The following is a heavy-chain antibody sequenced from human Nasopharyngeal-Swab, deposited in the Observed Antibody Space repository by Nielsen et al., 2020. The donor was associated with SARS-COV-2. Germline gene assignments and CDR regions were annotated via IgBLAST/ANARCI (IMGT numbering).Heavy chain of an antibody. V-gene: IGHV3-43*02. CDR3: AKDNPEELSGAFDI. CDR1: GFTFDDYA. CDR2: ISGDGGST. J-gene: IGHJ3*02. D-gene: IGHD1-26*01. Sequence: GGSLRLSCAASGFTFDDYAMHWVRQAPGKGLEWVSLISGDGGSTYYADSVKGRFTISRDNSKNSLYLQMNSLRTEDTALYYCAKDNPEELSGAFDIWGQGTMVTVSS.